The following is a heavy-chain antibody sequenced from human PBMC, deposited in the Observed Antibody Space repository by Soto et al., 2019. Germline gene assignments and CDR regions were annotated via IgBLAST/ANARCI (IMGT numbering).Heavy chain of an antibody. CDR3: TTVGRDCSSTSCHRGDAFDI. CDR1: GFTFSNAW. V-gene: IGHV3-15*01. D-gene: IGHD2-2*02. Sequence: GGSLRLSCAASGFTFSNAWMSWVRQAPGKGLEWVGRIKSKTDGGTTDYAAPVKGRFTISRDDSKNTMYLQMNSLKTEDTAVYYCTTVGRDCSSTSCHRGDAFDIWGQGTMVTVSS. J-gene: IGHJ3*02. CDR2: IKSKTDGGTT.